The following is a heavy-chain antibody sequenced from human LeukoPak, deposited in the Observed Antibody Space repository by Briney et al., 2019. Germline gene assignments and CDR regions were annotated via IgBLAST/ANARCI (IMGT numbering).Heavy chain of an antibody. Sequence: PSETLSLTCTVSGGSISSGGYYWGWIRQPPGKGLEWIGYIYHSGSTYYNPSLKSRVTISVDRSKNQFSLKLSSVTAADTAVYYCATHLVATIIPRYMDVWGKGTTVTVSS. D-gene: IGHD5-12*01. CDR3: ATHLVATIIPRYMDV. CDR2: IYHSGST. J-gene: IGHJ6*03. V-gene: IGHV4-30-2*01. CDR1: GGSISSGGYY.